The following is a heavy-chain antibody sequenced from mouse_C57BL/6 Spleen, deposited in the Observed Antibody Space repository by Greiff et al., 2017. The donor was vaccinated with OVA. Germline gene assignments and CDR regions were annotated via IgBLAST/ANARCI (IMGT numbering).Heavy chain of an antibody. D-gene: IGHD1-1*01. V-gene: IGHV2-2*01. CDR3: ARTGYYGSKGYWYFDV. CDR1: GFSLTSYG. J-gene: IGHJ1*03. CDR2: IWSGGST. Sequence: QVQLKESGPGLVQPSQSLSITCTVSGFSLTSYGVHWVRQSPGKGLEWLGVIWSGGSTDYNAAFISRLSISKDNSKSQVFFKMNSLQADDTAIYYCARTGYYGSKGYWYFDVWGTGTTVTVSS.